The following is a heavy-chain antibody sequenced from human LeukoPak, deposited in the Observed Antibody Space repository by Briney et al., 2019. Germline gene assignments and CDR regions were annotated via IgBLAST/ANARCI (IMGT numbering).Heavy chain of an antibody. CDR1: SGSISSYY. Sequence: SETLSLTCTVSSGSISSYYCCWIRQPPRKGLEWIGYIYYSGSTNYNPSLKSRVTISVDTSKNQFSLKLSSVTAADTAVYYCASSMVRGVIDYWGQGTLVTVSS. J-gene: IGHJ4*02. CDR3: ASSMVRGVIDY. CDR2: IYYSGST. D-gene: IGHD3-10*01. V-gene: IGHV4-59*01.